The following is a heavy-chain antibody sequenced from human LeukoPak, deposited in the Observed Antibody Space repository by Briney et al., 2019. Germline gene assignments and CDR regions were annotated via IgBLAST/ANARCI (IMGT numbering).Heavy chain of an antibody. CDR1: GYTFTSYG. D-gene: IGHD6-19*01. J-gene: IGHJ3*02. V-gene: IGHV1-18*01. Sequence: ASVKVSCKASGYTFTSYGISWVRPAPGQGLEWMGWISAYNGNTNYAQKLQGRVTMTTDTSTSTAYMELRSLRSDDTTVYYCARDNGPRVAGNAFDIWGQGTMVTVSS. CDR2: ISAYNGNT. CDR3: ARDNGPRVAGNAFDI.